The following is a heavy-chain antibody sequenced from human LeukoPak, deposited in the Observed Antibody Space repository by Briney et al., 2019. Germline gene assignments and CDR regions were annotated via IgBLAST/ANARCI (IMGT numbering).Heavy chain of an antibody. V-gene: IGHV3-53*01. CDR3: AREGDHGAPEF. Sequence: GGSLRLSCAASGFTANSNYMSWVRQAPGKGLEWVSNIYSGGSTYYADSVKGRFTISRDNSKSTMYLQMNSLRAEDTAVYYCAREGDHGAPEFWGRGTLVTVSS. J-gene: IGHJ4*02. CDR1: GFTANSNY. D-gene: IGHD4-17*01. CDR2: IYSGGST.